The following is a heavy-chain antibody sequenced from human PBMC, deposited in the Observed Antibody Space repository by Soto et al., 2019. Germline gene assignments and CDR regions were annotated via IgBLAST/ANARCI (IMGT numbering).Heavy chain of an antibody. Sequence: GGSLRLSCAASGFTFSDHYMSWIRQAPGKGLEWIGYSSNSGSFTRYADSVKGRFSISRDNAKNSLYLQINSLRGDDTAVYYCAKDRTIASRTFDSWGQGALVTVSS. CDR2: SSNSGSFT. CDR3: AKDRTIASRTFDS. J-gene: IGHJ4*02. V-gene: IGHV3-11*05. CDR1: GFTFSDHY. D-gene: IGHD6-6*01.